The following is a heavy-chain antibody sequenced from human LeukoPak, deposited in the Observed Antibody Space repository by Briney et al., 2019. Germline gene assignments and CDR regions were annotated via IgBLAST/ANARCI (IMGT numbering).Heavy chain of an antibody. Sequence: GRSLRLSCAASGFTFDDYAMHWVRQAPGKGLERVSGISWNSGSIGYADSVKGRFTISRDNAKNSLYLQMNSLRAEDTALYYCAKAGGSGSYSTIDYWGQGTLVTVSS. CDR2: ISWNSGSI. V-gene: IGHV3-9*01. D-gene: IGHD3-10*01. CDR1: GFTFDDYA. CDR3: AKAGGSGSYSTIDY. J-gene: IGHJ4*02.